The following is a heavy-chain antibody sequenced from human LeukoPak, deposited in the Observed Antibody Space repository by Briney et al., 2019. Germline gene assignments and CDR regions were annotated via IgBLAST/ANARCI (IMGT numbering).Heavy chain of an antibody. D-gene: IGHD1-26*01. V-gene: IGHV4-38-2*02. J-gene: IGHJ3*02. CDR3: ARYIVSYPHDAFDI. Sequence: SETLSLTCTVSGYSINSGFYWGWLRPPPGRGREWIGNIYHSATTHYNSSLKSRVTISVDTSKNQLSLKLSSVTAADTAFYYCARYIVSYPHDAFDIWGQGTMVTVSS. CDR1: GYSINSGFY. CDR2: IYHSATT.